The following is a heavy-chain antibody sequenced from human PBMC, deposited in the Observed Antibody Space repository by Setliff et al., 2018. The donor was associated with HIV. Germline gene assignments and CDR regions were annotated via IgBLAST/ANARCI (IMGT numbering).Heavy chain of an antibody. V-gene: IGHV1-18*01. CDR2: ISAYNGNT. CDR3: ARMLGSSGWYVY. Sequence: ASVKVSCKASGYSFTTYAISWVRQAPGQGLEWMGWISAYNGNTLYAQKFQGRVTMTTDTSTSTAYMEMKSLTSDDTAVYYCARMLGSSGWYVYWGQGTLVTVSS. J-gene: IGHJ4*02. D-gene: IGHD6-19*01. CDR1: GYSFTTYA.